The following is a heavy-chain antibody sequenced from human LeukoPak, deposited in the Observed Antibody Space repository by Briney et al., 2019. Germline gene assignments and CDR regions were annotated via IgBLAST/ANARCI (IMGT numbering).Heavy chain of an antibody. J-gene: IGHJ4*02. Sequence: GESLKISCKGSGYSFTTFWIGWVRQMPGKGLEWMGIIYPGDSDTRYSPSFQGQVTISADKSISTAYLQWSSLRASDTAMYYCARAYCGGDCYYSYFDYWGQGTLVTVSS. CDR2: IYPGDSDT. CDR1: GYSFTTFW. CDR3: ARAYCGGDCYYSYFDY. V-gene: IGHV5-51*01. D-gene: IGHD2-21*02.